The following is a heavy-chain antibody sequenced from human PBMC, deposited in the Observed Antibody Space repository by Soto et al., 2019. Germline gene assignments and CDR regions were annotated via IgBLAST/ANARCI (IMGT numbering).Heavy chain of an antibody. V-gene: IGHV1-69*12. J-gene: IGHJ4*02. CDR1: GGTFSSYA. Sequence: QVQLVQSGAEVKKPGSSVKVSCKASGGTFSSYAISWVRQAPGQGLEWMGGIIPIFGTANYAQKFQGRVTITADESTSTAYMELSSLRSEDTAVYYCARQTTTTYYYDSSGLYLLDYWGQGTLVTVSS. D-gene: IGHD3-22*01. CDR2: IIPIFGTA. CDR3: ARQTTTTYYYDSSGLYLLDY.